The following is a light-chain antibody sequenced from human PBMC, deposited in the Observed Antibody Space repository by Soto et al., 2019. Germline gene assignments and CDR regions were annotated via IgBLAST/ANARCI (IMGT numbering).Light chain of an antibody. CDR2: GAS. V-gene: IGKV3-20*01. Sequence: EIVLTQSPGTLSLSPGERATLSCRASQSVSSSYLAWYQQKPGQAPRLLIYGASSRATGIPDRFSGSGSGTGFTLTISRLEPEDFAVYYWQQYGSSPRTFGPGTKLDIK. J-gene: IGKJ1*01. CDR1: QSVSSSY. CDR3: QQYGSSPRT.